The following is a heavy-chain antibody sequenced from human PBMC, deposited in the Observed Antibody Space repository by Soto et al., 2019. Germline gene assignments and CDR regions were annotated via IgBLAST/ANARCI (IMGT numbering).Heavy chain of an antibody. CDR3: AKEEGYSGYEQTEY. J-gene: IGHJ4*02. CDR2: ISYDGSNK. CDR1: GFTFSSYG. Sequence: GSLRLSCAASGFTFSSYGMHWVRQAPGKGLEWVAVISYDGSNKYYADSVKGRFTISRDNSKNTLYLQMNSLRAEDTAVYYCAKEEGYSGYEQTEYWGQGTLVTVSS. V-gene: IGHV3-30*18. D-gene: IGHD5-12*01.